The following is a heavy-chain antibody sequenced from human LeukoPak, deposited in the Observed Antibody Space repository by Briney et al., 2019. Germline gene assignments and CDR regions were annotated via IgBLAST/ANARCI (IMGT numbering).Heavy chain of an antibody. D-gene: IGHD3-9*01. Sequence: PGGSLRLSCAASGFTFSSYGMHWVRQAPGKGLEWVAFIRYDGSNKYYADSVKGRFTISRDNSKNTLYLQMNSLRAEDTAAYYCAKEDLGHYDILTGSPLGWGQGTMVTVSS. J-gene: IGHJ3*01. V-gene: IGHV3-30*02. CDR2: IRYDGSNK. CDR3: AKEDLGHYDILTGSPLG. CDR1: GFTFSSYG.